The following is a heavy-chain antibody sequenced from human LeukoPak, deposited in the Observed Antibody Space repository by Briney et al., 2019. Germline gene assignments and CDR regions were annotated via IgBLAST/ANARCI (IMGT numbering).Heavy chain of an antibody. Sequence: PGRSLRLSCVGSGFAFHNYAMHWVRRPPGKGLEWVSAISWNSDTKAYADSVKGRFTISRDRARNSLYLQMDSLRPEDTAVYYCAKDTGGNGAYFYAMDVWGQGTSVTVSS. D-gene: IGHD4-23*01. CDR3: AKDTGGNGAYFYAMDV. CDR1: GFAFHNYA. V-gene: IGHV3-9*01. CDR2: ISWNSDTK. J-gene: IGHJ6*02.